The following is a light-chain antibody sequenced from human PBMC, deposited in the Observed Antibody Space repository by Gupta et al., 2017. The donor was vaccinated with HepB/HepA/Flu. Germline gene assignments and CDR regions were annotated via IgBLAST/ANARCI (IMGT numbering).Light chain of an antibody. V-gene: IGLV1-47*01. CDR1: STNIGSNY. CDR2: RNN. J-gene: IGLJ2*01. Sequence: QAVLPQPPLAFGTPGPRVPISCFGSSTNIGSNYVYWYQQLPGTAPKLLIYRNNQRPSGVPDRFSGSKSGSSDSLAISGRRYEDEDDYYCAAWDDSLSVVVFGGGTKLTV. CDR3: AAWDDSLSVVV.